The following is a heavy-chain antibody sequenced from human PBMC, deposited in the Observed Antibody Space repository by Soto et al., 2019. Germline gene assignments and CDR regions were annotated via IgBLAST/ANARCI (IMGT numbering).Heavy chain of an antibody. Sequence: PGGSLRLSCAASGFTFSSYAMSWVRQAPGKGLEWVSAISGSGGSTYYADSVKGRFTISRDNSKNTLYLQMNSLRAEDTAVYYCAKDLAILDHLAIRPRGVGDAFDIWGQGTMVTVAS. CDR3: AKDLAILDHLAIRPRGVGDAFDI. D-gene: IGHD3-10*01. J-gene: IGHJ3*02. V-gene: IGHV3-23*01. CDR1: GFTFSSYA. CDR2: ISGSGGST.